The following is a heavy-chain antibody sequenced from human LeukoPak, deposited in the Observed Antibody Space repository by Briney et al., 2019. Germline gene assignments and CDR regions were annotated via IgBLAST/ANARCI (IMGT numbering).Heavy chain of an antibody. J-gene: IGHJ6*03. CDR3: ARVVLGRYFDWFGYYYYYKDV. CDR2: MNPNSGNT. D-gene: IGHD3-9*01. Sequence: ASVNVSFKASGYTYTSYDMNWVRQATGQGLEWMGWMNPNSGNTGYAQKFQGRVTMTRNTSISTAYMELSSLRSEDTAVYYCARVVLGRYFDWFGYYYYYKDVWGKGTTVTVSS. V-gene: IGHV1-8*01. CDR1: GYTYTSYD.